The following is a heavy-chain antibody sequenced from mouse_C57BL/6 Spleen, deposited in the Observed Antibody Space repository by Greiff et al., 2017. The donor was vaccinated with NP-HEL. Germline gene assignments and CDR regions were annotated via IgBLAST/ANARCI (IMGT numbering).Heavy chain of an antibody. V-gene: IGHV1-4*01. CDR2: INPSSGYT. CDR1: GYTFTSYT. J-gene: IGHJ3*01. Sequence: VQLQQSGAELARPGASVKMSCKASGYTFTSYTMHWVKQRPGQGLEWIGYINPSSGYTKYNQKFKDKATLTADKSSSTAYMQHSSLTSEDSAVYYCAREGGYDEEAWFAYWGQGTLVTVSA. D-gene: IGHD2-2*01. CDR3: AREGGYDEEAWFAY.